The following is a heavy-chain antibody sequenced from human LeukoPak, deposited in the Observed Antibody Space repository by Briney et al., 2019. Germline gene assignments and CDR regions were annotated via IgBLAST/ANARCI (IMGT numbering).Heavy chain of an antibody. CDR3: ARVDRGSYLMFYYVDY. Sequence: GGSLRLSCAASGFTLSSYNMNWVRQAPGKGLEWVSSISTSSSYIYYADSVKGRFTISRDNAKNSLYLQMNSLRAEDTAVYYCARVDRGSYLMFYYVDYWGQGTLVTVSS. CDR2: ISTSSSYI. D-gene: IGHD1-26*01. CDR1: GFTLSSYN. J-gene: IGHJ4*02. V-gene: IGHV3-21*01.